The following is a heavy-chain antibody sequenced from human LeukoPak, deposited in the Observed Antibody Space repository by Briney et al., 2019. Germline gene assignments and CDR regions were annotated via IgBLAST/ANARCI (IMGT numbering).Heavy chain of an antibody. CDR1: GFIFSNSW. CDR2: MDQDGKEK. V-gene: IGHV3-7*01. J-gene: IGHJ4*02. CDR3: AKNLHYDSHDF. D-gene: IGHD3-3*01. Sequence: PGGSLRLSCAASGFIFSNSWMSWFRQVPGKGLEWVANMDQDGKEKNYVASVKGRFTISRDNTKNSLFLQMNSLTAEDTAVYYCAKNLHYDSHDFWSRGALVTVSS.